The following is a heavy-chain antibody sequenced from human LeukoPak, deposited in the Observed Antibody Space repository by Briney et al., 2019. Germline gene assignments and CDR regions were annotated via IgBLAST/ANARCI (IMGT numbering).Heavy chain of an antibody. Sequence: GGSLRLSCAASGFTVSSNYMNWVRQAPGQGLEWVSVINSGGNAYYADSVKGRFTISRDNSKNMLYLQMNGLRAEDTAVYYCARSQGGTMSLRHFDLWGRGTLVTVSS. CDR1: GFTVSSNY. D-gene: IGHD3-22*01. J-gene: IGHJ2*01. V-gene: IGHV3-53*01. CDR3: ARSQGGTMSLRHFDL. CDR2: INSGGNA.